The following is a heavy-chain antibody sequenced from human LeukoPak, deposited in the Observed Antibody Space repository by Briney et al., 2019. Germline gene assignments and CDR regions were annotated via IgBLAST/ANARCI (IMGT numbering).Heavy chain of an antibody. V-gene: IGHV1-24*01. D-gene: IGHD6-19*01. CDR3: ATGRGANQWLVTNYDY. CDR1: GYILTELS. CDR2: FDSEDGET. Sequence: ASVNVSFKVSGYILTELSIHWVRQAPGKGLAWMGGFDSEDGETIYAQKFQGRVTMTEDTSTDTAYMELSMLRSEDTAVYYCATGRGANQWLVTNYDYWGEGTLVTVS. J-gene: IGHJ4*02.